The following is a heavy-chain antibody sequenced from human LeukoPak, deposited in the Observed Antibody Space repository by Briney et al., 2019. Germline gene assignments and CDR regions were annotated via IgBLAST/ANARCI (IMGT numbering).Heavy chain of an antibody. J-gene: IGHJ4*02. V-gene: IGHV3-74*01. CDR2: INSDGSST. Sequence: GSLRLSCAASGFTFSSYWMHWVRQAPGKGLVWVSRINSDGSSTSYADSVKGRFTISRDNAKNTLYLQMNSLRAEDTAVYYCASRSYYGDYVDYWGQGTLVTVSS. CDR3: ASRSYYGDYVDY. D-gene: IGHD4-17*01. CDR1: GFTFSSYW.